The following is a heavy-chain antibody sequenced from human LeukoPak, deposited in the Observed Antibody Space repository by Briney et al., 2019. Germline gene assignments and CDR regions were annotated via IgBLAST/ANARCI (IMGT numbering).Heavy chain of an antibody. D-gene: IGHD5-24*01. Sequence: ASEILSLTCTVSGGSVSSGSYYWSWIRQPPGKGLEWIGYIYYSGSTYYNPSLKSRVTISVDTSKNQFSLKLSSVTAADTAVYYCASTRWLQFWGQGTLVTVSS. CDR2: IYYSGST. J-gene: IGHJ4*02. V-gene: IGHV4-61*01. CDR1: GGSVSSGSYY. CDR3: ASTRWLQF.